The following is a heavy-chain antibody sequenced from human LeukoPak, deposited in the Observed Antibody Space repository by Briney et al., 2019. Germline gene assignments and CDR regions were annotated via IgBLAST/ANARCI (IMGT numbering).Heavy chain of an antibody. V-gene: IGHV1-18*01. Sequence: ASVKVSCKASGYTFSSYGISWVRQAPGQGLEWMGWINGNNGNTNYAQKFQGRVTMTRDTSISTAYMEVSRLRSDDTAVYYCATEEFDPWGQGTLVTVSS. CDR3: ATEEFDP. J-gene: IGHJ5*02. CDR1: GYTFSSYG. CDR2: INGNNGNT.